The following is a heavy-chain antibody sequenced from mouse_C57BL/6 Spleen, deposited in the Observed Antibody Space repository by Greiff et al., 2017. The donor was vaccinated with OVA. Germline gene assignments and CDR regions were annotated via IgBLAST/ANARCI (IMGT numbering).Heavy chain of an antibody. J-gene: IGHJ3*01. CDR3: ARSEDWFAY. CDR1: GYTFTSYW. V-gene: IGHV1-69*01. CDR2: IDPSDSYT. Sequence: VQLQQSGAELVMPGASVKLSCKASGYTFTSYWMHWVKQRPGQGLEWIGEIDPSDSYTNYNQKFKGKSTLTVDKSSSTAYMQLSSLTSEDSAVYYCARSEDWFAYWGQGTLVTVSA.